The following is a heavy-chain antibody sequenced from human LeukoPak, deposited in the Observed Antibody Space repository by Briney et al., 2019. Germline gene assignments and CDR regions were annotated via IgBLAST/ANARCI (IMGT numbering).Heavy chain of an antibody. Sequence: GASVKVSCKACGGTFSSYAISWVRQAPGQGLEWMGRIIPIFGTADYAQKFQGRVTITTDESTSTAYMELSSLRSEDTAVYCCARDRLRLQIDAFDIWGQGTMVTVSS. J-gene: IGHJ3*02. CDR3: ARDRLRLQIDAFDI. V-gene: IGHV1-69*05. CDR2: IIPIFGTA. D-gene: IGHD5-12*01. CDR1: GGTFSSYA.